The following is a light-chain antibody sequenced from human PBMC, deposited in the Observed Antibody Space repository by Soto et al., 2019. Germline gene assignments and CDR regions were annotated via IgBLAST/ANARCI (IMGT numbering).Light chain of an antibody. CDR3: LQDYNYPYT. CDR1: QDIKND. Sequence: AIQMNQYPSSLSASVGDRVTITCRASQDIKNDVAWYQQKPGKAPKLLIYAASSLQSGVPSRFSGSGSGTDLTLTVSSLQPEDFATYYCLQDYNYPYTFGQGTKVDIK. V-gene: IGKV1-6*01. J-gene: IGKJ2*01. CDR2: AAS.